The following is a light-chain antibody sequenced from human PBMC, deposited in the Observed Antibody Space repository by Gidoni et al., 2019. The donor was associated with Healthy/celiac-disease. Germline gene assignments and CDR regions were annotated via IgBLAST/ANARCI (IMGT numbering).Light chain of an antibody. V-gene: IGKV3-20*01. CDR3: QQYGSSPT. J-gene: IGKJ1*01. CDR1: QIVSSSY. CDR2: GAS. Sequence: IVLTQSPGTLSLSPGESATLSCRASQIVSSSYLAWYQQKPGQAPRLLIYGASSRATGIPDRFSGSGSGTDFTLTISRLEPEDFAVYYCQQYGSSPTFGQGTKVEIK.